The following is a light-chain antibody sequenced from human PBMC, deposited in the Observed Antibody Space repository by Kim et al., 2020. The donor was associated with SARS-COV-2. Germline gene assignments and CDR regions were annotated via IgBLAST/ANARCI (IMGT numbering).Light chain of an antibody. V-gene: IGKV1-39*01. Sequence: VSVGDRVTITCRASQSISRHLNWYQQKPGKAPKLLIYAASSLESGVPSRFSGSGSGTDFTLTISSLQPEDFATYYCQQSYTIPMYSFGQGTKLEI. J-gene: IGKJ2*03. CDR2: AAS. CDR3: QQSYTIPMYS. CDR1: QSISRH.